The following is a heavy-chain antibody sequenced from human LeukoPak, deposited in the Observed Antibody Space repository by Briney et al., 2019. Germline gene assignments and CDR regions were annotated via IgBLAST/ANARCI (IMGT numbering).Heavy chain of an antibody. CDR1: GFTFSSYA. CDR3: ARVRSSSWYFDY. J-gene: IGHJ4*02. D-gene: IGHD6-13*01. Sequence: GGSLRLSCAASGFTFSSYAMHWVRQAPGKGLEWVAVISYDGSNKYYADSVKGRFTISRDNSKNTLYLQMNSLRAEDMAVYYCARVRSSSWYFDYWGQGTLVTVSS. V-gene: IGHV3-30*04. CDR2: ISYDGSNK.